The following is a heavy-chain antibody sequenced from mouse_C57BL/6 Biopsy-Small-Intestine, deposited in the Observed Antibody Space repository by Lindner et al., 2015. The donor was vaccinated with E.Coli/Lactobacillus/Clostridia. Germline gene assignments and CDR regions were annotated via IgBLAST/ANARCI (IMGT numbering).Heavy chain of an antibody. CDR1: GGTFSSYA. CDR3: ARDDYSNNWFDP. J-gene: IGHJ4*01. D-gene: IGHD2-5*01. V-gene: IGHV1-81*01. CDR2: IIPIFGTA. Sequence: SVKVSCKASGGTFSSYAISWVRQAPGQGLEWMGGIIPIFGTANYAQKFQGRVTITADESTSTAYMELSSLRSEDTAVYYRARDDYSNNWFDPWGQGTLVTVSS.